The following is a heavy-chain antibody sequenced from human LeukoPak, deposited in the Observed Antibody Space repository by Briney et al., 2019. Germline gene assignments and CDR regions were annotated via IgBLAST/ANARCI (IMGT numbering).Heavy chain of an antibody. Sequence: PSETLSLTCTVSGGSISSGGYYWSWIRQPPGKGLEWIGYIYHSGSTYYNPSLKSRVTISVDRSKNQFSLKLSSVTAADTAVYYCARGWELLALDAFDIWGQGTMVTVSS. J-gene: IGHJ3*02. CDR2: IYHSGST. CDR1: GGSISSGGYY. CDR3: ARGWELLALDAFDI. D-gene: IGHD1-26*01. V-gene: IGHV4-30-2*01.